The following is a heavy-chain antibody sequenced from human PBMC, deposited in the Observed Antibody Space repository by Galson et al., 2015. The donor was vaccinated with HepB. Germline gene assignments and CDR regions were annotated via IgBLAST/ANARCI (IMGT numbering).Heavy chain of an antibody. Sequence: SLRLSCAASGFTFSSYAMHWVRQAPGKGLEYVSAISSNGGSTYYADSVKGRFTISRDNSKNTLYLQMSSLRAEDTAVYYCVKERTTVTIPAFDYWGQGTLVTVSS. J-gene: IGHJ4*02. CDR2: ISSNGGST. CDR1: GFTFSSYA. D-gene: IGHD4-17*01. V-gene: IGHV3-64D*06. CDR3: VKERTTVTIPAFDY.